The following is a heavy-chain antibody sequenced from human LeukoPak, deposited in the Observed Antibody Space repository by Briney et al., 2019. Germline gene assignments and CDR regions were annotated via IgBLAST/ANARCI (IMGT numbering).Heavy chain of an antibody. CDR2: VYYSGNT. J-gene: IGHJ5*02. CDR3: ARNLGYCSSTSCYTWFDP. CDR1: GGSISSYY. Sequence: SETLSLTCTVSGGSISSYYWSWIRQPPGKRLEWIGYVYYSGNTNYNPSLKSRVTISVDTSKNQFSLKLSSVTAADTAVYYCARNLGYCSSTSCYTWFDPWGQGTLVTVSS. D-gene: IGHD2-2*02. V-gene: IGHV4-59*01.